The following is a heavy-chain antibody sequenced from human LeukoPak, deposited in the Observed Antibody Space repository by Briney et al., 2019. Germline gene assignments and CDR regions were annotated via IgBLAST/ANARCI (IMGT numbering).Heavy chain of an antibody. J-gene: IGHJ3*02. Sequence: GASVKVSCKASGYTFTSYYMHWVRQAPGQGLEWMGIINPSGGSTSYAQKFQGRVTMTRDMSTSTVYMELISLRSEDTAVYYCARDWRYYDTKGAFDIWGQGTMVTVSS. CDR2: INPSGGST. CDR1: GYTFTSYY. D-gene: IGHD3-22*01. V-gene: IGHV1-46*01. CDR3: ARDWRYYDTKGAFDI.